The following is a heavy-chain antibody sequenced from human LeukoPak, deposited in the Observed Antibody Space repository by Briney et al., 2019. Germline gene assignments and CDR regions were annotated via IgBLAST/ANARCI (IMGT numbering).Heavy chain of an antibody. CDR2: IGAYNYNT. CDR1: GYTFTSFG. J-gene: IGHJ4*02. D-gene: IGHD4-23*01. V-gene: IGHV1-18*01. CDR3: ARDDFGGNSVNDY. Sequence: ASVKVSCKTSGYTFTSFGLSWVRQAPGQGLEWMGWIGAYNYNTNYAQKFQGRVTITADESTSTAYMELSSLRSEDTAVYYCARDDFGGNSVNDYWGQGTLVTVSS.